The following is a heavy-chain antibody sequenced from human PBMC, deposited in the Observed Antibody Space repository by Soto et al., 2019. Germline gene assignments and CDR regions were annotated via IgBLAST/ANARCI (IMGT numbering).Heavy chain of an antibody. Sequence: ASVKVSWKASGYTLTGYGISWVRQAPGQGLEWMGWISAYNGNTNYAQKLQGRVTMTTDTSTSTAYMELRSLRSDDTAVYYCARDSAGYSSGWGDAFDIWGQGTMVTVSS. CDR1: GYTLTGYG. V-gene: IGHV1-18*04. D-gene: IGHD6-19*01. CDR2: ISAYNGNT. CDR3: ARDSAGYSSGWGDAFDI. J-gene: IGHJ3*02.